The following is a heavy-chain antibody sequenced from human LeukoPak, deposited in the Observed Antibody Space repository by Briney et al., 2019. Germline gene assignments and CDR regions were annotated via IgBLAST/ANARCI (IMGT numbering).Heavy chain of an antibody. Sequence: ASVKVSCKASGYTFTGYYIHWVRQAPGQGLEWMGWISPNSGGTNYAQKFQGWVTMTRDTSISTAYMELSRLRSDDTAVYFCARDLRPGSSSGYDAFDIWGQGTIVTVSS. CDR3: ARDLRPGSSSGYDAFDI. CDR2: ISPNSGGT. V-gene: IGHV1-2*04. CDR1: GYTFTGYY. D-gene: IGHD6-6*01. J-gene: IGHJ3*02.